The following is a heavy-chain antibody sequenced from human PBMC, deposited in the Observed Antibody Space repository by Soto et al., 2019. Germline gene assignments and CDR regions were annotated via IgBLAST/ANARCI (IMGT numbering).Heavy chain of an antibody. D-gene: IGHD6-19*01. Sequence: GASVKVSCKASGFSFSDYFMHWVRQAPGQGLEWMGIINPSSGRTLYAQKFEGRVTMTTDTSTNTVYMELSSLRSEDTAVYYCARDLYSAGWYDNYPPSNNWFDPWGQGTLVTVSS. V-gene: IGHV1-46*01. CDR1: GFSFSDYF. CDR2: INPSSGRT. J-gene: IGHJ5*02. CDR3: ARDLYSAGWYDNYPPSNNWFDP.